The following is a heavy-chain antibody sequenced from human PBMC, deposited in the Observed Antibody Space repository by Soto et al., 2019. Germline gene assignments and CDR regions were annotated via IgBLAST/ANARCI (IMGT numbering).Heavy chain of an antibody. Sequence: SETLSLTYTVSGDSITSNSYFWAWIRQPPGKGLEWIGSIYYSGTTYYNPSLRSRVTISVDSSKNQFSLKLSSVTAADTAVYYCARHFSVDYFDYWGQGALVTVSS. J-gene: IGHJ4*02. CDR1: GDSITSNSYF. V-gene: IGHV4-39*01. CDR3: ARHFSVDYFDY. CDR2: IYYSGTT.